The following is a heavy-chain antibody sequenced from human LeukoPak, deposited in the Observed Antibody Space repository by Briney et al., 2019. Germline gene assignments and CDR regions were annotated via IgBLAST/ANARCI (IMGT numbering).Heavy chain of an antibody. CDR3: ARREPYSNNFDY. CDR1: GGSISSGGYS. D-gene: IGHD4-11*01. CDR2: IYHSGST. Sequence: PSETLSLTCAVSGGSISSGGYSWSWLRQPPGKGLEWIGYIYHSGSTYYNPSLESRVTISVDRSKNQFSLKLSSVTAADTAVYYCARREPYSNNFDYWGQGTLVTVSS. V-gene: IGHV4-30-2*01. J-gene: IGHJ4*02.